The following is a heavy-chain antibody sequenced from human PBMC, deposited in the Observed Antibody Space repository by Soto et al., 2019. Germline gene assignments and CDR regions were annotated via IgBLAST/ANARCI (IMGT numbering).Heavy chain of an antibody. CDR2: IYWDDDK. CDR3: ARQYDFWSGYYPDYYMDV. CDR1: GCSLSTSGVG. D-gene: IGHD3-3*01. Sequence: SGPTLVNPTQTLTLTCTFSGCSLSTSGVGVGWIRQPPGKALEWLALIYWDDDKRYSPSLKSRLTITKDTSKNQVVLTMTNMDPVDTATYYCARQYDFWSGYYPDYYMDVWGKGTTVTLSS. J-gene: IGHJ6*03. V-gene: IGHV2-5*02.